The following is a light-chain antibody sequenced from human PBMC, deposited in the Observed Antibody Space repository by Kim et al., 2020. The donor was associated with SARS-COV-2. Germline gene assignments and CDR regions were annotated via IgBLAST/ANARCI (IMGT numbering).Light chain of an antibody. CDR2: EVT. CDR3: SSYTGDNTLV. CDR1: SSDVGGYNH. V-gene: IGLV2-8*01. Sequence: QSALTQPPSASGSPGQSVTLSCTGTSSDVGGYNHVSCYQQSPGKAPKLMIYEVTKRPSGVPDRFSGSKSGKTASLTVSGLQAEEEADYYCSSYTGDNTLVFGGGTQLTVL. J-gene: IGLJ2*01.